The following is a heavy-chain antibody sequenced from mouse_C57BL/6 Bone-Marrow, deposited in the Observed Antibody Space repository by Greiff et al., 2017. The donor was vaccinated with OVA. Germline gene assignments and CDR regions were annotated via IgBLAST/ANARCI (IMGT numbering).Heavy chain of an antibody. D-gene: IGHD2-5*01. J-gene: IGHJ2*01. CDR2: INPGSGGT. CDR3: ARLPYYSNGFDY. Sequence: QVQLQQSGAELVRPGTSVKVSCKASGYAFTNYLIEWVKQRPGQGLEWIGVINPGSGGTNYNEKFKGKATLTADKSSSTAYMQLSSLTSEDSAVYCGARLPYYSNGFDYWGQGTTLTVSS. CDR1: GYAFTNYL. V-gene: IGHV1-54*01.